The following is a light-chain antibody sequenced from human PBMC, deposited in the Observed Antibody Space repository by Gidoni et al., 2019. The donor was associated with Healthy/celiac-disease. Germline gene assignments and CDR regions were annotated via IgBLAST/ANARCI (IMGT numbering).Light chain of an antibody. Sequence: DIQMTQSPSTLSASVGDRVTITCRASQSISSWLAWYQQKPGKAPKLLIYKASSLESGVPSRFSGSGSWTEFTLTISSLQPDEFATYYCQQYNSYPRTFXQXTKVEIK. CDR1: QSISSW. CDR3: QQYNSYPRT. V-gene: IGKV1-5*03. CDR2: KAS. J-gene: IGKJ1*01.